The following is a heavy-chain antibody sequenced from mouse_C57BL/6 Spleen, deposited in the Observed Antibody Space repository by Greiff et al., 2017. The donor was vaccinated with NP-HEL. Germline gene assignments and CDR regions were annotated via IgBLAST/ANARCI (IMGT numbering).Heavy chain of an antibody. CDR2: IDPSDSYT. J-gene: IGHJ2*01. CDR1: GYTFTSYW. D-gene: IGHD1-1*01. CDR3: ARDTTVVGYFDY. Sequence: QVQLQQPGAELVMPGASVKLSCKASGYTFTSYWMHWVKQRPGQGLEWIGEIDPSDSYTNYNQKFKGKSTLTVDKSSSTAYMQLSSLTSEDSAVYYCARDTTVVGYFDYWGQGTTLTVSS. V-gene: IGHV1-69*01.